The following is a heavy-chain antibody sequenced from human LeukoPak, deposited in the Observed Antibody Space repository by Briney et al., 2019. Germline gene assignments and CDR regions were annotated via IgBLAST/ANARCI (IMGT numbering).Heavy chain of an antibody. V-gene: IGHV4-34*01. CDR1: GGSFSGYY. CDR2: INHSGST. D-gene: IGHD4-11*01. J-gene: IGHJ4*02. Sequence: SETLSLTCAVYGGSFSGYYWGWIRQPPGKGLEWIGEINHSGSTNYNPSLKSRVTISVDTSKNQFSLKLSSVTAADTAVYYCARGRYSNYANDYWGQGTLVTVSS. CDR3: ARGRYSNYANDY.